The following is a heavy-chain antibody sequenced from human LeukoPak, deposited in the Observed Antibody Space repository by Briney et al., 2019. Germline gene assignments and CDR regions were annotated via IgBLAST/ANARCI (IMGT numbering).Heavy chain of an antibody. CDR3: AREYYGSGSYDYYYYYMDV. CDR2: IYHSGST. CDR1: GYSISSGYY. D-gene: IGHD3-10*01. Sequence: SETLSLTCTVSGYSISSGYYWGWIRQPPGKGLEWIGSIYHSGSTYYNPSLKSRVTISVDTSKNQFSLKLSSVTAADTAVYYCAREYYGSGSYDYYYYYMDVWGKGTTVTVSS. J-gene: IGHJ6*03. V-gene: IGHV4-38-2*02.